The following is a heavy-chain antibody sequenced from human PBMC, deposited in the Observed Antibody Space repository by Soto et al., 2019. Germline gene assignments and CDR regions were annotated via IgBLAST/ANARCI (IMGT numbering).Heavy chain of an antibody. CDR1: GYTFASYG. Sequence: QVQLVQSGAEVKKPGASVKVSCKASGYTFASYGITWVRQAPGQGLEWMGWISTYNGNTNYARKLQGRVTMTTYTSTSTASMELRSLRSDDTAVYYCASTDSRPQDFDYWGQGTLVTVS. CDR2: ISTYNGNT. D-gene: IGHD3-22*01. V-gene: IGHV1-18*01. J-gene: IGHJ4*02. CDR3: ASTDSRPQDFDY.